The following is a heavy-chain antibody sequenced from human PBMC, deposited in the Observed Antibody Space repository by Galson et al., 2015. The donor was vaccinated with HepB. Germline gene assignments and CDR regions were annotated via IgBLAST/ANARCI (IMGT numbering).Heavy chain of an antibody. CDR1: GFTFSSYG. Sequence: SLRLSCAASGFTFSSYGMHWVRQAPGKGLEWVAVIWYDGSNKYYADSVKGRFTISRDNSKNTLYLQMNSLRAEDTAVYYCARDLGNYDSWSPGWGQGTLVTVSS. V-gene: IGHV3-33*01. CDR3: ARDLGNYDSWSPG. CDR2: IWYDGSNK. D-gene: IGHD3-3*01. J-gene: IGHJ4*02.